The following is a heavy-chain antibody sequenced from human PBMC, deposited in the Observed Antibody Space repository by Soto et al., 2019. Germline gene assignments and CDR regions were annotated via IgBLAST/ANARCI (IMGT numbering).Heavy chain of an antibody. CDR3: ARLGAQDIDP. J-gene: IGHJ5*02. V-gene: IGHV4-59*08. Sequence: QVQLQESGPGLVKPSETLSLTCTVSGGSISSYYWSWIRQPPGKGLELIGYIYYSGSTNYNPSLKSRVTISVDTSKNQFSLKLSSVTAADTAVYYCARLGAQDIDPWGQGTLVTVSS. CDR1: GGSISSYY. D-gene: IGHD3-16*01. CDR2: IYYSGST.